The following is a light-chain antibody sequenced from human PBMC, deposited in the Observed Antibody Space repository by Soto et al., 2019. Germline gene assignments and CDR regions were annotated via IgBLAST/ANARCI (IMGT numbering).Light chain of an antibody. CDR2: GNH. V-gene: IGLV1-40*01. CDR3: QSYASSLSVV. J-gene: IGLJ3*02. Sequence: QSVLTQPPSVSGAPGQRVTISCAGSSSNIGAGYDVQWYQQLPGTAPKLLIYGNHIRPSGVPDRFSGSKSGTSASLAITGLQADDEADYYCQSYASSLSVVFGGGTKLTVL. CDR1: SSNIGAGYD.